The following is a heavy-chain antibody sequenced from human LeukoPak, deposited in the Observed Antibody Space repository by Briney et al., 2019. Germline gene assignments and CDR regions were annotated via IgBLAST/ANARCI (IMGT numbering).Heavy chain of an antibody. Sequence: GGSLRLSCAASGFTFSSYAMHWVRQAPGKGLEWVAVISYDGSNKYYADSVKGRFTISRDNSKNTLYLQMNSLRAEDTAVYYCAKKSGGDCHDYWGQGTLVTVSS. D-gene: IGHD2-21*02. CDR2: ISYDGSNK. CDR1: GFTFSSYA. V-gene: IGHV3-30*04. J-gene: IGHJ4*02. CDR3: AKKSGGDCHDY.